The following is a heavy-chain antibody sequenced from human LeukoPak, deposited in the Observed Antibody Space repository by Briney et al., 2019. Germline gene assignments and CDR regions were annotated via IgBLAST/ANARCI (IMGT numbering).Heavy chain of an antibody. V-gene: IGHV3-30*04. CDR2: IAYDGSDK. CDR1: GLSFSTYA. D-gene: IGHD1-7*01. J-gene: IGHJ3*02. Sequence: GGSLRLSCAASGLSFSTYAMHWVRQAPGKGLEWVAVIAYDGSDKYYADSVKGRFTISRDNSKNTLYLQMNSLRAEDMAVYYCARRGITGTTPDGSDIWGQGTMVTVSS. CDR3: ARRGITGTTPDGSDI.